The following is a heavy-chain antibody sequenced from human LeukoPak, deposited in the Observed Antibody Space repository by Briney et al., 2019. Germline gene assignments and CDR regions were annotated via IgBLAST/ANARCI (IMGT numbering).Heavy chain of an antibody. J-gene: IGHJ4*02. CDR2: IYYSGST. V-gene: IGHV4-39*07. CDR1: GGSISSSSYY. CDR3: ARPRTAEYYFDY. Sequence: PSETLSLTCTLSGGSISSSSYYWGWIRQPPGKGLEWIGSIYYSGSTYYNPSLKSRVTISVDTSKNQFSLKLSSVTAVDTAVYYCARPRTAEYYFDYWGQGMLVTVSS.